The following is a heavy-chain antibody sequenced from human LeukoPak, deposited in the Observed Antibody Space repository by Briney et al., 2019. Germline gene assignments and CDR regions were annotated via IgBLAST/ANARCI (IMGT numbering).Heavy chain of an antibody. Sequence: PGGCLSLSRAASVFTFSLHAMRWVRQAPGKGLEWVSDLTGSGGSTYYADSANGRFTISRDNSKNALYLQMNSLRAEDTAVYYCAKGYCSSTSCPTGGWGQGTLV. CDR1: VFTFSLHA. CDR3: AKGYCSSTSCPTGG. J-gene: IGHJ4*02. D-gene: IGHD2-2*01. V-gene: IGHV3-23*01. CDR2: LTGSGGST.